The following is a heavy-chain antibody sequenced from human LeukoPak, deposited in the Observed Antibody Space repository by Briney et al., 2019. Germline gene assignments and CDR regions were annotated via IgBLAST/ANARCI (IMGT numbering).Heavy chain of an antibody. CDR2: ISAYNGNT. CDR1: DYTFNNFG. V-gene: IGHV1-18*01. Sequence: ASVKVSCKASDYTFNNFGISWVRQAPGQGLEWMGRISAYNGNTNYAQKVQGRVTLTTDTSTSTAYMELRSLRPDDTAVYYCARDSADCSGGSCYSAEYFQHWGQGTLVTVSS. CDR3: ARDSADCSGGSCYSAEYFQH. J-gene: IGHJ1*01. D-gene: IGHD2-15*01.